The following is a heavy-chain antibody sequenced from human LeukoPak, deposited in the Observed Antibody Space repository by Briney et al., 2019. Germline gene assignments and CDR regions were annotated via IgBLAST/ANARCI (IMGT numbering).Heavy chain of an antibody. J-gene: IGHJ3*02. V-gene: IGHV4-34*01. CDR1: GGSFSGYY. D-gene: IGHD5-12*01. Sequence: SETLSLTCAIYGGSFSGYYWSWIRQPPGRGLEWIGEINHSGSSNYNPSLKSRVTISVDTSKNQFSLKLSSVTAADTAVYYCAREIRGYDSGGTDAFDIWGQGTMVTVSS. CDR3: AREIRGYDSGGTDAFDI. CDR2: INHSGSS.